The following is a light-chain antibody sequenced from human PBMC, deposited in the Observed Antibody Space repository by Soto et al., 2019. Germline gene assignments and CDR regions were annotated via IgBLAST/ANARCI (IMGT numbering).Light chain of an antibody. J-gene: IGLJ1*01. Sequence: QSALTQPASVSGSPGQSITISCTGTSRDVGAYNYVSWYQQHPGEVPKLMIFDVGNRPSGISNRFSGSKSGNTASLTISGLQAEDEADYYCSSYTRSSTLVFGTGTKVTVL. V-gene: IGLV2-14*01. CDR2: DVG. CDR1: SRDVGAYNY. CDR3: SSYTRSSTLV.